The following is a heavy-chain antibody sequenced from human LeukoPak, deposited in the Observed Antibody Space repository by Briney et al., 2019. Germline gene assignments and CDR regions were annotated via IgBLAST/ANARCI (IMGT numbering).Heavy chain of an antibody. V-gene: IGHV4-59*08. Sequence: SETLSLSCTVSGGSVGSYYWSWIRQSPGKGLEWIGYIYYGGSANYNPSLKSRATISIDRSKNQFSLKLSSLTAADTAVCYCARHGSSYSFDYWGQGTLVTVSS. CDR1: GGSVGSYY. J-gene: IGHJ4*02. CDR2: IYYGGSA. D-gene: IGHD6-13*01. CDR3: ARHGSSYSFDY.